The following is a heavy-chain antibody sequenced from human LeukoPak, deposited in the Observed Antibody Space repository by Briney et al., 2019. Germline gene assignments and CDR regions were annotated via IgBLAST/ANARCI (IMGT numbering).Heavy chain of an antibody. Sequence: GGSLRLSCAASGFTFSSYGMHWVRQAPGKGLEWVAVISYDGSNKYYADSVKGRFTISRDNSKNTLYLQMNSLRAEDTAVYYCARGQRWLQFPLDYWGQGTLVTVSS. CDR1: GFTFSSYG. D-gene: IGHD5-24*01. CDR2: ISYDGSNK. J-gene: IGHJ4*02. V-gene: IGHV3-30*03. CDR3: ARGQRWLQFPLDY.